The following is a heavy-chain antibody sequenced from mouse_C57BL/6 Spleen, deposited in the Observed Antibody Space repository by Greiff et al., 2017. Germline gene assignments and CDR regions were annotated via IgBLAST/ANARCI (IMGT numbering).Heavy chain of an antibody. CDR3: TRWELYYGSSYIYFDY. CDR2: IDPETGGT. D-gene: IGHD1-1*01. J-gene: IGHJ2*01. V-gene: IGHV1-15*01. CDR1: GYTFTDYE. Sequence: QVQLKESGAELVRPGASVTLSCKASGYTFTDYEMHWVKQTPVHGLEWIGAIDPETGGTAYNQKFKGKAILTADKSSSTAYMELRSLTSEDSAVYYCTRWELYYGSSYIYFDYWGQGTTLTVSS.